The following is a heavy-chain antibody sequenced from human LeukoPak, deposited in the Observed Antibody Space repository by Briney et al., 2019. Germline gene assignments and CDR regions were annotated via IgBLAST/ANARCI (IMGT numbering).Heavy chain of an antibody. CDR1: GYTFTSYD. Sequence: ASVKVSCKASGYTFTSYDINWVRQATGQGLEWMGWMNPNSGNTGYAQKFQGRVTMTRNTSISTAYMELSSLRSEDTAVYYCARGERVWDGGYEGSYYYYYGMDVWGQGTTVTVSS. CDR3: ARGERVWDGGYEGSYYYYYGMDV. V-gene: IGHV1-8*01. CDR2: MNPNSGNT. J-gene: IGHJ6*02. D-gene: IGHD5-12*01.